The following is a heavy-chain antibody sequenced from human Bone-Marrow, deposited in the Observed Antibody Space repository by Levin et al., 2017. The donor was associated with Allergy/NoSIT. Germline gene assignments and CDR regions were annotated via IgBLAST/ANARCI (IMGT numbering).Heavy chain of an antibody. V-gene: IGHV3-9*01. CDR2: ISWNSGSI. CDR3: AKDIGASLLWVSAADY. J-gene: IGHJ4*02. Sequence: GGSLRLSCAASGFTFDDYAMHWVRQAPGKGLEWVSGISWNSGSIGYADSVKGRFTISRDNAKNSLYLQMNSLRAEDTALYYCAKDIGASLLWVSAADYWGQGTLVTVSS. CDR1: GFTFDDYA. D-gene: IGHD6-13*01.